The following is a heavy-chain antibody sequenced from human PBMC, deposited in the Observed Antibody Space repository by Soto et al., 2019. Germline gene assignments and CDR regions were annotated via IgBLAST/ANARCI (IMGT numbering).Heavy chain of an antibody. J-gene: IGHJ4*02. CDR1: GFTFTIYW. CDR3: ARRAAHSCDY. CDR2: INSDGSDT. D-gene: IGHD2-2*01. V-gene: IGHV3-74*01. Sequence: GGSLRLSCAASGFTFTIYWMNWVRQAPGKGLVWVSRINSDGSDTTYADSVKGRFIVSRDNAKNTVYLEMNSLRAEDTAVYYCARRAAHSCDYWGQGT.